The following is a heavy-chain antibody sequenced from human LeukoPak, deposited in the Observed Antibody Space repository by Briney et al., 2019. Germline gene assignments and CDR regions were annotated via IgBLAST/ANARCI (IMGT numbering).Heavy chain of an antibody. Sequence: GGSLRLSCAASGFTFSSYAMNWVRQAPGRGLEWVSGFSGSGGTTYYADSVKGRFTISRDNSKNTLYLQMNSLRAEDTAVYYCANGNRCTSPNCLGYDYYYLDVWGKGTTVTVSS. CDR1: GFTFSSYA. V-gene: IGHV3-23*01. J-gene: IGHJ6*03. CDR2: FSGSGGTT. CDR3: ANGNRCTSPNCLGYDYYYLDV. D-gene: IGHD2-8*01.